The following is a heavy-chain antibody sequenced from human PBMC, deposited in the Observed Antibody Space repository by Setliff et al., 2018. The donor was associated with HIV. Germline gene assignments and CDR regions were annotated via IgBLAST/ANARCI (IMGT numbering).Heavy chain of an antibody. CDR2: IKQDGREK. V-gene: IGHV3-7*01. D-gene: IGHD6-6*01. Sequence: GSLRLSCAASGFTFSSYWMNWVRQAPGKGLEWVANIKQDGREKYYVDSVKGRFTISRDNAKNSLYLQMNSLRAEDTAVYYCARDWPSSTAAGDCWGQGTVVTVSS. J-gene: IGHJ4*02. CDR1: GFTFSSYW. CDR3: ARDWPSSTAAGDC.